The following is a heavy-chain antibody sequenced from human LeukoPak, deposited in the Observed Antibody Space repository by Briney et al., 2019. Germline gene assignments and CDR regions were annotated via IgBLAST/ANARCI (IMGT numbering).Heavy chain of an antibody. D-gene: IGHD3-10*01. CDR2: INHSGST. CDR1: GGSFSGYY. Sequence: KASETLSLTCAVYGGSFSGYYWSWIRQPPGKGLEWIGEINHSGSTNYNPSFKSRVTISVDTSKNQFSLKLSSVTAADTAVYYCARALPGSGSYYLNYWGQGTLVTVSS. V-gene: IGHV4-34*01. J-gene: IGHJ4*02. CDR3: ARALPGSGSYYLNY.